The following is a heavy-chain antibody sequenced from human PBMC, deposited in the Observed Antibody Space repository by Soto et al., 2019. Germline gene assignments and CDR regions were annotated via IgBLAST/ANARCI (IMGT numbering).Heavy chain of an antibody. CDR2: INPSGGST. J-gene: IGHJ6*02. Sequence: ASVTVSCKASGYTFTSYYMHWVRQAPGQGLEWMGIINPSGGSTSYAQKFQGRVTMTRDTSTSTVYMELSSLRSEDTAVYYCARVSSAGYSSSWGGMDVWGQGTTVTVSS. CDR1: GYTFTSYY. D-gene: IGHD6-13*01. V-gene: IGHV1-46*01. CDR3: ARVSSAGYSSSWGGMDV.